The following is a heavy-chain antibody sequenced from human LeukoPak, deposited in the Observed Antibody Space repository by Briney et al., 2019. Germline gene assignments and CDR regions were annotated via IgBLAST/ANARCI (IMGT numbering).Heavy chain of an antibody. V-gene: IGHV3-30*04. CDR2: ISYDGSNK. CDR1: GFTFSSYA. J-gene: IGHJ3*02. Sequence: GSLSLSCAASGFTFSSYAMHWVRPAPGKGLEWVAVISYDGSNKYYADSVKGRFTISRDNSKNTLYLQVNSLRAEDTAVYYCARCRLRWSPFFAFDIWGQGTMVTVSS. D-gene: IGHD4-23*01. CDR3: ARCRLRWSPFFAFDI.